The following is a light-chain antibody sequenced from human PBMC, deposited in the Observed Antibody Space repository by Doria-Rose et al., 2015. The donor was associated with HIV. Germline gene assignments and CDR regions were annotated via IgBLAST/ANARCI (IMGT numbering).Light chain of an antibody. CDR1: QSFSSTY. J-gene: IGKJ1*01. Sequence: TQSPGTLSLSPGERATLSCRASQSFSSTYLAWYQQKPGQAPSLLIYDGSTRATGIPDRFSASGSGTDFTLIINRLEPEDLALYYCHQYGTSWTFGQGTKVEI. V-gene: IGKV3-20*01. CDR2: DGS. CDR3: HQYGTSWT.